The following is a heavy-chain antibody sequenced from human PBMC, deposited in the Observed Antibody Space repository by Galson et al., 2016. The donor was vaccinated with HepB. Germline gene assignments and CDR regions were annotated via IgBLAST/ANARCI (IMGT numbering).Heavy chain of an antibody. D-gene: IGHD2/OR15-2a*01. CDR2: FWNERDSE. J-gene: IGHJ4*02. V-gene: IGHV3-33*01. CDR1: GFTFSTHD. CDR3: ARDRDRTTFFFDH. Sequence: LRLSCAASGFTFSTHDMHWVRQAPGKGLEWVAVFWNERDSEYYADSVKGRFTVSRDISKNTLYLEMNSLRAEDTAVYYCARDRDRTTFFFDHWGQGTLVTVSS.